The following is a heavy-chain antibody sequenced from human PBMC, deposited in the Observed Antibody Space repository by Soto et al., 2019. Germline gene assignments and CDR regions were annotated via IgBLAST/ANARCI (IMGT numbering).Heavy chain of an antibody. Sequence: ASVKVSCKASGYTFTGYYMHWVRQAPGQGLEWMGWINPNSGGTNYAQKFQGRVTMTRDTSISTAYMELSRLRSDDTAVYYCATDCSGGSCNFDDWGQGTLGTVSS. V-gene: IGHV1-2*02. CDR1: GYTFTGYY. D-gene: IGHD2-15*01. CDR2: INPNSGGT. J-gene: IGHJ4*02. CDR3: ATDCSGGSCNFDD.